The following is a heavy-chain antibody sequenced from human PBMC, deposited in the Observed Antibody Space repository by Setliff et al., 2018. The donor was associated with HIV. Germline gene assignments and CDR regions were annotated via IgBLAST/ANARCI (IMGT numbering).Heavy chain of an antibody. V-gene: IGHV3-7*01. CDR3: ARKLRPGHGVDV. Sequence: GSLRLSCAASGFTFTSYWMIWVRQAPGKGLGWVANINQDGSEKNYVDSVKGRFTISRDNAKNSMDLQMNSLRADDTAIYYCARKLRPGHGVDVWGQGTTVTVSS. D-gene: IGHD3-10*01. CDR2: INQDGSEK. CDR1: GFTFTSYW. J-gene: IGHJ6*02.